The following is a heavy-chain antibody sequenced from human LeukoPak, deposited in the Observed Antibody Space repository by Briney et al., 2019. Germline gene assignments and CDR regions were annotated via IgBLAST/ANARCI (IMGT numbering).Heavy chain of an antibody. CDR2: INHSGST. CDR1: GDSISGNYYY. D-gene: IGHD5-18*01. Sequence: SETLSLTCTVSGDSISGNYYYWSWVRQPPGKGLEWIGEINHSGSTNYNPSLKSRVTISADTSKNQFSLKLSSVTAADTAVYYCARHVSMGLNSYGFYNYWGQGTLVTVSS. J-gene: IGHJ4*02. V-gene: IGHV4-34*01. CDR3: ARHVSMGLNSYGFYNY.